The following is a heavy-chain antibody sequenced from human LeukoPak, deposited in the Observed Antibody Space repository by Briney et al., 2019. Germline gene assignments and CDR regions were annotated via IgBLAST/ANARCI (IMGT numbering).Heavy chain of an antibody. Sequence: GGSLRLSCAASGFTFSNAWMSWVRQAPGKGLEWVGRIKSKTDGGTTDYAAPVKGRFTISRDDSKNTLYLQMNSLKTEDTAVYYCASAARESGYTEFDYWGQGTLVTVSS. CDR3: ASAARESGYTEFDY. J-gene: IGHJ4*02. CDR1: GFTFSNAW. CDR2: IKSKTDGGTT. D-gene: IGHD5-12*01. V-gene: IGHV3-15*01.